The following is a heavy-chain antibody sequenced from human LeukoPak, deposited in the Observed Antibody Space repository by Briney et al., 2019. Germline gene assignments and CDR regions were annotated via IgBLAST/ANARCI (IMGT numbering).Heavy chain of an antibody. Sequence: PGGSLRLSCAASGFTFSSDGMHWVRQAPGKGLEWVAVIWYDGSNKYYADSVKGRFTISRDNSKNTLYLQMNSLRAEDTAVYYCARERGYYDSSGYYAFDYWGQGTLVTVSS. D-gene: IGHD3-22*01. CDR1: GFTFSSDG. CDR3: ARERGYYDSSGYYAFDY. V-gene: IGHV3-33*01. CDR2: IWYDGSNK. J-gene: IGHJ4*02.